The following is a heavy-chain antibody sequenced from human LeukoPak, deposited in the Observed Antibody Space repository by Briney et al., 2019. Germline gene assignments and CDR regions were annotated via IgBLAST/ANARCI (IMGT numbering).Heavy chain of an antibody. CDR2: IYHSGST. D-gene: IGHD4-17*01. CDR1: GYSISSGYY. V-gene: IGHV4-38-2*02. CDR3: ARDQAYGDYVDY. J-gene: IGHJ4*02. Sequence: PSETLSLTCAVSGYSISSGYYWGWTRQPPGKGLEWIGSIYHSGSTYYNPSLKSRVTISVDTSKNQFSLKLSSVTAADTAVYYCARDQAYGDYVDYWGQGTLVTVSS.